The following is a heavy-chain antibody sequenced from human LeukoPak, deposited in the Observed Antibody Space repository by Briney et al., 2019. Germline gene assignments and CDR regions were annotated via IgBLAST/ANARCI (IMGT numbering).Heavy chain of an antibody. D-gene: IGHD1-14*01. V-gene: IGHV3-11*01. CDR3: ARGQSRTAFDY. CDR1: GFTFSDYY. CDR2: LTSSGYTK. J-gene: IGHJ4*02. Sequence: GGFLRLSCAASGFTFSDYYMSWVRQAPGKGLEWVSYLTSSGYTKYYADSVEGRFTISRDNAKKSLYLQMNSLRAEDTAVYYCARGQSRTAFDYWGQGTLVTVSS.